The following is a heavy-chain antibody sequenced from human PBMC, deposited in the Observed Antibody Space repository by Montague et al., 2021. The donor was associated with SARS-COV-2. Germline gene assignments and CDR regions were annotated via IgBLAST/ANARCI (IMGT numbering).Heavy chain of an antibody. CDR3: ARVAYDFWGGLSWGAFDI. CDR1: GFTFSSYE. J-gene: IGHJ3*02. CDR2: ISSSGSTI. Sequence: SRSLSLSASGFTFSSYEMNWVRQAPGKGLEWVSYISSSGSTIYYADSVKGRFTISRDNAKNSLYLQMNSLRAEDTAVYYCARVAYDFWGGLSWGAFDIWGQGTMVTVSS. D-gene: IGHD3-3*01. V-gene: IGHV3-48*03.